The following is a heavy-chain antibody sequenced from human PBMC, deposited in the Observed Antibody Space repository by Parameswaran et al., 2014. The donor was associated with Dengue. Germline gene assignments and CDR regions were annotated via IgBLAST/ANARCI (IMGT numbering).Heavy chain of an antibody. J-gene: IGHJ5*02. CDR3: ARDGGYYDSSGYYSKGGWFDP. CDR2: IYYSGST. Sequence: AISSARWIRQPPGKGLEWIGYIYYSGSTNYNPSLKSRVTISVDTSKNQFSLKLSSVTAADTAVYYCARDGGYYDSSGYYSKGGWFDPWGQGTLVTVSS. CDR1: AISSA. V-gene: IGHV4-59*01. D-gene: IGHD3-22*01.